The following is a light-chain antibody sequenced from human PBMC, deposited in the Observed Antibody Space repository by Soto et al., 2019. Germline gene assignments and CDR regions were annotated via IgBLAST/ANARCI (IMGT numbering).Light chain of an antibody. CDR3: CSYAGSYTFV. Sequence: QSALTQPRSESGSPGLSVTISCTGTSSDVGGYNYVSWYQQHPGKAPKLMIYDVSKRPSGVPDRFSGSKSGNTASLTISGLQAEDEADYYCCSYAGSYTFVFGTGTKLTV. CDR1: SSDVGGYNY. V-gene: IGLV2-11*01. CDR2: DVS. J-gene: IGLJ1*01.